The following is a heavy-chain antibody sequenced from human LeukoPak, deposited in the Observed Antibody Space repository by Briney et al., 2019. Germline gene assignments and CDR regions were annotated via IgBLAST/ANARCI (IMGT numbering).Heavy chain of an antibody. Sequence: PSGTLSLTCTVSGGSISSYYWSWIRQPPGKGLEWIGYIYYSGSTNYDPSLKSRVTISVDTSKNQFSLMLSSVTAADTAVYYCARDSDDSNGYNWFDPWGQGTLVTVSS. J-gene: IGHJ5*02. V-gene: IGHV4-59*01. D-gene: IGHD3-22*01. CDR1: GGSISSYY. CDR3: ARDSDDSNGYNWFDP. CDR2: IYYSGST.